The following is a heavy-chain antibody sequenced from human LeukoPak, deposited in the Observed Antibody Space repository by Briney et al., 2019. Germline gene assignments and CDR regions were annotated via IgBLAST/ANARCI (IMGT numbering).Heavy chain of an antibody. CDR3: ARGFITMVRGVITCWFDP. Sequence: SETLSLTCAVYGGSFSGYYWSWIRQPPGKGLEWIGEINHSGSTNYNPSLKSRVTISVDTSKNQFSLKLSSVTAADTAVYYCARGFITMVRGVITCWFDPWGQGTLVTVSS. V-gene: IGHV4-34*01. CDR2: INHSGST. CDR1: GGSFSGYY. D-gene: IGHD3-10*01. J-gene: IGHJ5*02.